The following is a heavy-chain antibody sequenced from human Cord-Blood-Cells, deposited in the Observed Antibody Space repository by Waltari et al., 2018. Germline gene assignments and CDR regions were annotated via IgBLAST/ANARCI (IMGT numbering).Heavy chain of an antibody. J-gene: IGHJ4*02. Sequence: QVQLQESGPGLVKPSETLSLTCTVSGGSISSYYWSWIRQPPGKGLEWIGYIYYSGSTNYNPSLKMRVTISVDTSKNQFSLKLSSVTAADMAMYYCARREDWGSGYFNYWGQGTLVTVSS. CDR2: IYYSGST. D-gene: IGHD3-10*01. CDR1: GGSISSYY. CDR3: ARREDWGSGYFNY. V-gene: IGHV4-59*01.